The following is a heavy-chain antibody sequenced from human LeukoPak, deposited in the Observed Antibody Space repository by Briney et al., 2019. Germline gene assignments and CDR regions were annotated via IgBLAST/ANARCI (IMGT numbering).Heavy chain of an antibody. Sequence: PGGSLRLSCAASGFTFSSYGMHWVRQAPGQRLEWMGWINAGNGNTKYSQKFQGRVTITRDTSASTAYMELSSLRSEDTAVYYCARNQFRGYSYGPVQIWGQGTLVTVSS. CDR1: GFTFSSYG. D-gene: IGHD5-18*01. V-gene: IGHV1-3*01. CDR3: ARNQFRGYSYGPVQI. J-gene: IGHJ4*02. CDR2: INAGNGNT.